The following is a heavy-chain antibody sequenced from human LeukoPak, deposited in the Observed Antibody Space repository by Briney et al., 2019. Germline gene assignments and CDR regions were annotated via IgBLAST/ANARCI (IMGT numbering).Heavy chain of an antibody. CDR3: AKDRVTEFDY. J-gene: IGHJ4*02. CDR2: ISGSGGST. Sequence: GGSLRLYCPTSGFTFSSYATSWVCQAPGKGLEWVSAISGSGGSTYYAGSVKGRFTICRDNSKNTLYLQMNSLRAEDTAVYYCAKDRVTEFDYWGQGTLVTVSS. V-gene: IGHV3-23*01. CDR1: GFTFSSYA. D-gene: IGHD2-21*02.